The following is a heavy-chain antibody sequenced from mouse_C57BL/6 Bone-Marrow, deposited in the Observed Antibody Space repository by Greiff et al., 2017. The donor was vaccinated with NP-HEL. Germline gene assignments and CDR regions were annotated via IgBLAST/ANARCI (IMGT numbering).Heavy chain of an antibody. V-gene: IGHV3-5*01. J-gene: IGHJ2*01. CDR3: ARENWDDYFDY. D-gene: IGHD4-1*01. Sequence: EVQLQQSGPGLVKPSQTVFLTCTVTGISITTGNYRWSWIRQFPGNKLEWIGYIYYSGTITYNPSLTSRTTITRDTPKNQFFLEMNSLTAEDTATYYCARENWDDYFDYWGQGTTLTVSS. CDR2: IYYSGTI. CDR1: GISITTGNYR.